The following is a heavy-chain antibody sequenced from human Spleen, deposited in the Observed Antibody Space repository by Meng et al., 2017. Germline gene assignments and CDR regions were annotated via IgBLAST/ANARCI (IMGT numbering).Heavy chain of an antibody. CDR2: INDNGDST. D-gene: IGHD3-22*01. J-gene: IGHJ4*02. CDR3: ARDAYYYGSSAYYNAY. Sequence: GESLKISCAASGFKFDDYGMSWVRLAPGKGLEWVSGINDNGDSTGYADSVKGRFTISRDNAKNSLYLQMNSLRAEDTALYFCARDAYYYGSSAYYNAYWGQGTLVTVSS. CDR1: GFKFDDYG. V-gene: IGHV3-20*04.